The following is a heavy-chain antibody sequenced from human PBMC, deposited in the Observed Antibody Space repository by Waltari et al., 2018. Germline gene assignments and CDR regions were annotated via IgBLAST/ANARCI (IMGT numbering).Heavy chain of an antibody. J-gene: IGHJ5*02. Sequence: QVQLQESGPGLVKPSETLSLTCTVSGGSISSYYWSWIRQPAGKGLEWIGRIYTSGSTNYNPSLKSRVTMSVDTSKNQFSLKLSSVTAADTAVYYCARGLDCSSTSCPNWFDPWGQGTLVTVSS. CDR2: IYTSGST. D-gene: IGHD2-2*01. CDR1: GGSISSYY. V-gene: IGHV4-4*07. CDR3: ARGLDCSSTSCPNWFDP.